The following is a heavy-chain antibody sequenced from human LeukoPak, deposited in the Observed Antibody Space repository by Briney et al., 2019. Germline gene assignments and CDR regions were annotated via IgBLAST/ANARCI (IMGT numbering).Heavy chain of an antibody. J-gene: IGHJ5*02. D-gene: IGHD3-22*01. Sequence: SQTLSLTCAVPGGSISSGGYSWSWTRQPPGKGLEWIGYIYHSGSTYYNPSLKSRVTISVDRSKNQFSLKLSSVTAADTAVYYCARATGYYDSSGYYNTPEGGWFDPWGQGTLVTVSS. CDR1: GGSISSGGYS. V-gene: IGHV4-30-2*01. CDR3: ARATGYYDSSGYYNTPEGGWFDP. CDR2: IYHSGST.